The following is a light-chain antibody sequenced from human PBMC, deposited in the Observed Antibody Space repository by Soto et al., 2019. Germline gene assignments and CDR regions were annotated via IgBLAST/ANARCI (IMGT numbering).Light chain of an antibody. Sequence: DIQMTQSPSSLSASVGDRVTITCQASQDISNYLNWYQHKPGKAPKILIYDASTLETGVPSRFSGSGSGTDFTSTISSLQPEDIATYYCLQFHNLPTFGGGTKVDI. CDR2: DAS. V-gene: IGKV1-33*01. CDR3: LQFHNLPT. CDR1: QDISNY. J-gene: IGKJ4*01.